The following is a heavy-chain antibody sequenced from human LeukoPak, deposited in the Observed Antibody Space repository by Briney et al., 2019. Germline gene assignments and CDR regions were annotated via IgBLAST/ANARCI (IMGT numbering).Heavy chain of an antibody. CDR3: ARDPEYYYYMDV. V-gene: IGHV3-23*01. CDR2: ITASGDRT. Sequence: GGSLRLSCAASGFTFSDYVMIWVRQAPGKGLEWVSGITASGDRTFYGDSVRGRFTMSRDNAKNSLYLQMNSLRAEDTAVYYCARDPEYYYYMDVWGKGTTVTVSS. D-gene: IGHD1-14*01. J-gene: IGHJ6*03. CDR1: GFTFSDYV.